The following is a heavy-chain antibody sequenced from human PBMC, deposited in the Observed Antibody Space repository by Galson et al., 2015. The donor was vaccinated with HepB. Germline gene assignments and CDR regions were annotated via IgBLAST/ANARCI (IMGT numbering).Heavy chain of an antibody. CDR3: TRDNIVVVTAYYGMDV. Sequence: SLRLSCAASGFTFGDYAMSWVRQAPGKGLEWVGFIRSKAYGGTTEYAASVKGRFTISRDDSKSIAYLQMNSLKTEDTAVYYCTRDNIVVVTAYYGMDVWGQGTTVTVSS. CDR2: IRSKAYGGTT. D-gene: IGHD2-21*02. V-gene: IGHV3-49*04. J-gene: IGHJ6*02. CDR1: GFTFGDYA.